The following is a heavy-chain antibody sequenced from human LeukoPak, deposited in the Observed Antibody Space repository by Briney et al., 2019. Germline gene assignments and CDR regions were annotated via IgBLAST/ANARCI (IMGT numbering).Heavy chain of an antibody. V-gene: IGHV3-21*01. CDR1: GFTFSSYS. CDR3: ASREMATMDY. J-gene: IGHJ4*02. Sequence: GGSLRLSCAASGFTFSSYSMNWVRQAPGKGLEWVSSISSSSSYIYYADSVKGRFTISRGNAKNSLYLQMNSLRAEDTAVYYCASREMATMDYWGQGTLVTVSS. CDR2: ISSSSSYI. D-gene: IGHD5-12*01.